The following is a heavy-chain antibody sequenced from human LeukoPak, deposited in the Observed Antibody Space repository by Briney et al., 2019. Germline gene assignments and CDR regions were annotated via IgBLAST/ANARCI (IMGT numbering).Heavy chain of an antibody. Sequence: SETLSLTCTVSGGSISSSSYYWGWIRQPPGKGLEWIGSIYYSGSTYYNPSLTSRVTISVDTSKNQFSLKLSSVTAADTAVYYCARRDKGRPSPTDYWGQGTLVTVSS. CDR3: ARRDKGRPSPTDY. D-gene: IGHD2-2*01. CDR2: IYYSGST. V-gene: IGHV4-39*01. J-gene: IGHJ4*02. CDR1: GGSISSSSYY.